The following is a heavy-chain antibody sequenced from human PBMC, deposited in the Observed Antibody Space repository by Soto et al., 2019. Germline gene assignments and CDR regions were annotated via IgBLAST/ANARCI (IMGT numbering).Heavy chain of an antibody. CDR2: ISSSSNTT. CDR1: GFTFSSYS. J-gene: IGHJ6*02. Sequence: HPGGSLRLSCAASGFTFSSYSMNWVRQGPGKGLEWVSYISSSSNTTYYADSVKGRFSISRDNAKSSLYLQMNSLRDEDTAVYYCARMDSNSFRFANYYYGMAVWGQGTTVTVSS. D-gene: IGHD6-6*01. V-gene: IGHV3-48*02. CDR3: ARMDSNSFRFANYYYGMAV.